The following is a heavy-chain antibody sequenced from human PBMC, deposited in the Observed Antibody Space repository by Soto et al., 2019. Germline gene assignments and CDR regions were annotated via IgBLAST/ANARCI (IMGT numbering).Heavy chain of an antibody. CDR2: RNPNSGNT. CDR1: GYTFTSYD. CDR3: ARQVRSWERSTDKPRYYYQAMDG. D-gene: IGHD1-26*01. V-gene: IGHV1-8*01. J-gene: IGHJ6*02. Sequence: QVQLVQSGAEVKKPGASVKVSCKASGYTFTSYDINWVRQAPGQGLEWMGWRNPNSGNTGYAQKFQGRVTMTRNTSINTAYIELSSLRSEDTEAYYSARQVRSWERSTDKPRYYYQAMDGWGQGTTVTVAS.